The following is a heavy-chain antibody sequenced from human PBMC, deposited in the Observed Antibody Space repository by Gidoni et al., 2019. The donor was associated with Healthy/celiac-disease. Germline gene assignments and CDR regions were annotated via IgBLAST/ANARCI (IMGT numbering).Heavy chain of an antibody. Sequence: GRVTMTRNTSISTAYMELSSLRSEDTAVYYCARGRRVVTTGDYYFDYWGQGTLVTVSS. D-gene: IGHD2-21*02. CDR3: ARGRRVVTTGDYYFDY. J-gene: IGHJ4*02. V-gene: IGHV1-8*01.